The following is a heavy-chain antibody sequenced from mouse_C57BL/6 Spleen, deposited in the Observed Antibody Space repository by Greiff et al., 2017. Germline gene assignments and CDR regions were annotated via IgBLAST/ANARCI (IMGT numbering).Heavy chain of an antibody. V-gene: IGHV1-54*01. J-gene: IGHJ4*01. D-gene: IGHD3-2*02. CDR3: ARWGAAQALYAMDY. CDR2: INPGSGGT. Sequence: VQVVESGAELVRPGTSVKVSCKASGYAFTNYLIEWVKQRPGQGLEWIGVINPGSGGTNYNEKFKGKATLTADKSSSTAYMQLSSLTSEDSAVYFCARWGAAQALYAMDYWGQGTSVTVSS. CDR1: GYAFTNYL.